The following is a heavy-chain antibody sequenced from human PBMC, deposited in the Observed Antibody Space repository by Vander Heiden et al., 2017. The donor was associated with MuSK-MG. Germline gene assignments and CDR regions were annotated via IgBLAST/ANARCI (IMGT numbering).Heavy chain of an antibody. Sequence: QVQLQQSGPGRVKPSQTLSLTCAISGDSVSSNSAAWNWIGQSPSRGLEWLGRTYYRSKWYNDYAVSVKSRITINPDTSKNQFSLQLNSVTPEDTAVYYCARAETAHCSGGSCYSNYWYFDLWGRGTLVTVSS. CDR3: ARAETAHCSGGSCYSNYWYFDL. CDR2: TYYRSKWYN. J-gene: IGHJ2*01. CDR1: GDSVSSNSAA. D-gene: IGHD2-15*01. V-gene: IGHV6-1*01.